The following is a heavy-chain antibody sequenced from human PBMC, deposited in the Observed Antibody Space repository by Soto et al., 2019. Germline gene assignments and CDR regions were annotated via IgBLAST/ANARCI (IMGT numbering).Heavy chain of an antibody. V-gene: IGHV3-33*01. D-gene: IGHD3-22*01. CDR2: IWYDENKK. CDR1: GFTFRNYG. CDR3: ARDTDTSSHYSRFDP. J-gene: IGHJ5*02. Sequence: QVQLVESGGGVVQPGRSLRLSCAASGFTFRNYGIHWVRQAPGKGLEWVAVIWYDENKKYYADSVKGRFTISRDNSKNTLYLQMNSLRAEDTAVYYCARDTDTSSHYSRFDPWGQGTLVTVSS.